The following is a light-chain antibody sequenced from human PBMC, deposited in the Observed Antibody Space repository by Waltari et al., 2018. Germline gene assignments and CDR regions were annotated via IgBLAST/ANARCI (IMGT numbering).Light chain of an antibody. V-gene: IGLV2-11*01. J-gene: IGLJ2*01. Sequence: QSALTQPRSVSGSPGQSVTISCTGTSRDVGASNYVPWYQQHPAKAPKVIIYDVTKRPSGVPDRFSGSKSGNTASLTISGLQAEDEADYYCCSYAGRFSVVFGGGTELTVL. CDR2: DVT. CDR3: CSYAGRFSVV. CDR1: SRDVGASNY.